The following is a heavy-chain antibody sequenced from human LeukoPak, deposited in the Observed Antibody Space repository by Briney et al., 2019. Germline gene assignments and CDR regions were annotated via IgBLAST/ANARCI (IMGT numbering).Heavy chain of an antibody. D-gene: IGHD3-10*01. J-gene: IGHJ4*02. V-gene: IGHV4-30-4*08. CDR2: IYYSGST. CDR1: GGSISSGDYY. Sequence: SETLSLTCTVSGGSISSGDYYWSWIRQPPGKGLEWIGYIYYSGSTYYNPSLKSGVTISVDTSKNQFSLKLSSVTAADTAVYYCARVGLDPYYFDYWGQGTLVTVSS. CDR3: ARVGLDPYYFDY.